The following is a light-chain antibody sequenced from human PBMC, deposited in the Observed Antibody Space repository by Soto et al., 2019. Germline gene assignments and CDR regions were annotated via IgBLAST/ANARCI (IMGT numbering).Light chain of an antibody. V-gene: IGKV3D-20*02. CDR1: QSISGTF. CDR2: GAS. Sequence: VLTQSPDTLSLPPGERSTLSCRAGQSISGTFLNWYQQKPGQAPRLLIYGASTRATGIPDRFSGSGSGTDFTLTISSLEPEDFAVYYCQQRSNWPITFGQGTRLEIK. J-gene: IGKJ5*01. CDR3: QQRSNWPIT.